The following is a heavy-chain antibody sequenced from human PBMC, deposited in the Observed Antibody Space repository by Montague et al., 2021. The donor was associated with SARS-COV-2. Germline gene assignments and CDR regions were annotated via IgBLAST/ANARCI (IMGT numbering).Heavy chain of an antibody. CDR1: GDSISSSSYD. Sequence: SETLSLTCTVSGDSISSSSYDWGWIRRPLGKGLEWIGHISYHGNTNYNPSLKSRVTISIDTSRNQFSLKVSSVTATDTAIYYCARRLDYWDSSGQRRRFDYWGQGTLVTVSS. D-gene: IGHD3-22*01. CDR3: ARRLDYWDSSGQRRRFDY. CDR2: ISYHGNT. V-gene: IGHV4-39*01. J-gene: IGHJ4*02.